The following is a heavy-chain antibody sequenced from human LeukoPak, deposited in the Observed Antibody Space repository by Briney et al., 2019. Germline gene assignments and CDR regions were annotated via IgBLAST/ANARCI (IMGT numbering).Heavy chain of an antibody. V-gene: IGHV4-39*01. Sequence: MSSETLSLTCTVSGGSISSSSYYWGWIRQPPGKGLEWIGSIYYSGSTYYNPSLKSRVTISVDTSKNQFSLKLSSVTAADTAVYYCARLVRVALYYFDYWGQGTLVTASS. CDR1: GGSISSSSYY. CDR3: ARLVRVALYYFDY. CDR2: IYYSGST. J-gene: IGHJ4*02. D-gene: IGHD2-15*01.